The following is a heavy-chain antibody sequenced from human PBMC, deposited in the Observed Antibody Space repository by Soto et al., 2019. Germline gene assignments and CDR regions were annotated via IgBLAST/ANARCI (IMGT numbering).Heavy chain of an antibody. CDR2: ISSSSSYI. CDR3: ARDRAQAYGDYDYYYYYGMDV. Sequence: GSLRLSCAASGFTFSSYSMNWVRQAPGKGLEWVSSISSSSSYIYYADSVKGRFTISRDNAKNSLYLQMNSLRAEDTAVYYCARDRAQAYGDYDYYYYYGMDVWGQGTTVTVSS. V-gene: IGHV3-21*01. J-gene: IGHJ6*02. D-gene: IGHD4-17*01. CDR1: GFTFSSYS.